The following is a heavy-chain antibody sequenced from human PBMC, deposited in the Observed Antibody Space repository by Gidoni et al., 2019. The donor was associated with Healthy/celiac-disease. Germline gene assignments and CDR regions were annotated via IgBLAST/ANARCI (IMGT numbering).Heavy chain of an antibody. Sequence: EVQLVESGGGLIQPGGSLRLSCAASGFTVSSNYMSWVRQAPGKGLEWVSVIYSGGSTYYADSVKCRFTISRDNSKNTLYLQMNSLRAEDTAVYYCAREGGYSSSPFDYWGQGTLVTVSS. CDR3: AREGGYSSSPFDY. J-gene: IGHJ4*02. D-gene: IGHD6-13*01. CDR1: GFTVSSNY. V-gene: IGHV3-53*01. CDR2: IYSGGST.